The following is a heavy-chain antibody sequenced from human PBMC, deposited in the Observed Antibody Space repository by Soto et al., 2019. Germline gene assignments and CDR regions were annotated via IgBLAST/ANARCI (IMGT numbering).Heavy chain of an antibody. V-gene: IGHV3-33*01. J-gene: IGHJ4*02. Sequence: LRLSCAATGFTLRRYGMHGVRQAPGKGLEWVAFIWHDGGNKFYAESVKGRFTISRDNSKNTLYLQMTSLSAEDTAMYYCARDGDVNTGFGKDYWGQGTLVTVSS. CDR3: ARDGDVNTGFGKDY. CDR2: IWHDGGNK. CDR1: GFTLRRYG. D-gene: IGHD3-16*01.